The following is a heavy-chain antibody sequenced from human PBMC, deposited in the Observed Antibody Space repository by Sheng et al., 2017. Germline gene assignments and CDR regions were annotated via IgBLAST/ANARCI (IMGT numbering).Heavy chain of an antibody. V-gene: IGHV4-39*07. CDR2: IYYSGST. CDR3: ARYYYDSSGYWYFDL. D-gene: IGHD3-22*01. CDR1: GGSISSSSYY. Sequence: QLQLQESGPGLVKPSETLSLTCTVSGGSISSSSYYWGWIRQPPGKGLEWIGSIYYSGSTYYNPSLKSRVTISVDTSKNQFSLKLSSVTAADTAVYYCARYYYDSSGYWYFDLWGRGTLVTVSS. J-gene: IGHJ2*01.